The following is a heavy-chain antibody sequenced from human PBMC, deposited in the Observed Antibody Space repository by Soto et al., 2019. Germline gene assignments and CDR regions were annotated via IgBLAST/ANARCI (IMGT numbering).Heavy chain of an antibody. CDR1: GYTFTSYA. CDR3: ARDPSYYGMDV. J-gene: IGHJ6*02. V-gene: IGHV1-3*05. Sequence: QVELVQSGAEEKKPGASVKVSCKASGYTFTSYAMHWVRQAPGQRLEWMGWINAGNGNTKYSQKFQGRDTITRDTSASTADMELSSLRSEDTAVYYCARDPSYYGMDVWGQGTTVTVSS. CDR2: INAGNGNT.